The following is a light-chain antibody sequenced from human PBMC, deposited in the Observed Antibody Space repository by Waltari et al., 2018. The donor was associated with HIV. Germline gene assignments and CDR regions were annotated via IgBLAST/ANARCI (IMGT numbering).Light chain of an antibody. CDR1: DSDFGLYNF. Sequence: AVTQPASVSGLPGQSTPISCTGDDSDFGLYNFVSWYQQHSCNPTRLILYDVDSRASGVSYRFSGSMSGNTASLTISGLRAEDEGHYYCASFTGDNTVIFGGGTEVTVL. J-gene: IGLJ2*01. V-gene: IGLV2-14*03. CDR2: DVD. CDR3: ASFTGDNTVI.